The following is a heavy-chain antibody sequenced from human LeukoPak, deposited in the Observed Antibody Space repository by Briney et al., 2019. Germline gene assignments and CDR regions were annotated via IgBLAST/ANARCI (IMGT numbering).Heavy chain of an antibody. CDR1: GYTFTGYY. J-gene: IGHJ4*02. CDR3: ARDPWYCSGGSCYSLKNRYYFDY. D-gene: IGHD2-15*01. Sequence: GASVNVSCKASGYTFTGYYMHWVRQAPGQGLEWMGWINPNSGGTNYAQKFQGRVTMTRDTSISTAYMELSRLRSADTAVYYCARDPWYCSGGSCYSLKNRYYFDYWGQGTLVTVSS. CDR2: INPNSGGT. V-gene: IGHV1-2*02.